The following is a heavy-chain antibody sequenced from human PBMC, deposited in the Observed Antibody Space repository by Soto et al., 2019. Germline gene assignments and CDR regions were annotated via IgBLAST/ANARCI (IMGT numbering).Heavy chain of an antibody. Sequence: QLQLQESGSGLVKPSQTLSLTCAVSGGSISSGGYSWSWIRQPPGKGLEWIGYIYHSGSTYYNPSLKSRVTISVDRSKNQFSLKLSSVTAADTAVYYCASSLGTVSITVPTFDIWGQGTMVTVSS. J-gene: IGHJ3*02. CDR3: ASSLGTVSITVPTFDI. CDR1: GGSISSGGYS. CDR2: IYHSGST. V-gene: IGHV4-30-2*01. D-gene: IGHD4-17*01.